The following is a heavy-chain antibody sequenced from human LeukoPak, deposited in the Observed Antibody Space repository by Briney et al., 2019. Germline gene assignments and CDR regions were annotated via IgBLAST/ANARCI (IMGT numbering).Heavy chain of an antibody. CDR1: GFTFSSYG. CDR2: IWYDGSNK. V-gene: IGHV3-33*01. D-gene: IGHD3-22*01. J-gene: IGHJ6*02. CDR3: ARKTGSGSSGYDFPLYYYYGMDV. Sequence: GRSLRLSCAASGFTFSSYGMHWVRQAPGKGLEWVAVIWYDGSNKYYADSVKGRFTISRDNSKNTLYLQMNSLRAEDTAVYYCARKTGSGSSGYDFPLYYYYGMDVWGQGTTVTVSS.